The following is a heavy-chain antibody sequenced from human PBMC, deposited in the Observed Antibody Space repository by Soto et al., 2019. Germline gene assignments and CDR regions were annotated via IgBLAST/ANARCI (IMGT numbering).Heavy chain of an antibody. D-gene: IGHD3-3*01. J-gene: IGHJ4*02. CDR1: GFTFSSYS. CDR3: ARYDFWSGSIFDY. Sequence: PGGSLRLSCAASGFTFSSYSMNWVRQAPGKGLEWVSYISSSSSTIYYADSVKGRFTISRDNAKNSLYLQMNSLRAEDTAVYYCARYDFWSGSIFDYWGQGTLVTVSS. CDR2: ISSSSSTI. V-gene: IGHV3-48*01.